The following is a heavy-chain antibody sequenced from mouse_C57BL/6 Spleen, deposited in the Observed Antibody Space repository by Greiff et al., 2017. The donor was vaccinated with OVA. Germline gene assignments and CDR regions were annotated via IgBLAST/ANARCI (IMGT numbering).Heavy chain of an antibody. CDR3: ARDYSNYYWFAY. CDR2: ISSGSSTI. CDR1: GFTFSDYG. J-gene: IGHJ3*01. D-gene: IGHD2-5*01. Sequence: DVMLVESGGGLVKPGGSLKLSCAASGFTFSDYGMHWVRQAPEKGLEWVAYISSGSSTIYYADTVKGRFTISRDNAKNTLFLQMTSLRSEDTAMYYCARDYSNYYWFAYWGQGTLVTVSA. V-gene: IGHV5-17*01.